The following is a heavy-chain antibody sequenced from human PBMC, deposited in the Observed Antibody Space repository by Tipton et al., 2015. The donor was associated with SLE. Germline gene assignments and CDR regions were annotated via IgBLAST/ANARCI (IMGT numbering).Heavy chain of an antibody. D-gene: IGHD1-26*01. CDR3: ARRGSYLGY. Sequence: LRLSCAVYGGSFSGYYWSWIRQPPGKGLEWIGEINHSGSTNYNPSLKSRVTISVDTSKNQFSLKLNSVTAADTALYYCARRGSYLGYWGQGTLVTVSS. CDR2: INHSGST. V-gene: IGHV4-34*01. CDR1: GGSFSGYY. J-gene: IGHJ4*02.